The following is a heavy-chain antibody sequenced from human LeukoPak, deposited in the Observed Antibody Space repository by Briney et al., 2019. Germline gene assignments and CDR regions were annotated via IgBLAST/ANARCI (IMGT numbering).Heavy chain of an antibody. CDR1: GYTFTSYY. CDR2: INPSGGST. Sequence: ASVKVSCKASGYTFTSYYMHWVRQAPGQGLEWMGIINPSGGSTSYAQKFQGRVTMTRDTSTSTVYMELSSLRSEDTAVYYCARRTYNWNDVFWFDPWGQGTLVTVSS. D-gene: IGHD1-1*01. CDR3: ARRTYNWNDVFWFDP. J-gene: IGHJ5*02. V-gene: IGHV1-46*01.